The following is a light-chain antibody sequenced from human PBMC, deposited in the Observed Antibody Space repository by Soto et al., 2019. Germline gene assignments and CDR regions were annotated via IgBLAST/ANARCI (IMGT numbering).Light chain of an antibody. CDR2: KAT. CDR3: QQYKSLYT. CDR1: QSISSW. J-gene: IGKJ2*01. V-gene: IGKV1-5*03. Sequence: DIQMTQSPSTLSASVGDRVTITCRASQSISSWLAWYQQKPGKAPKLLIYKATSLESGVPSRFSGSGSGTEFTLTISSLQPDGFATYYCQQYKSLYTFGQGTKLEIK.